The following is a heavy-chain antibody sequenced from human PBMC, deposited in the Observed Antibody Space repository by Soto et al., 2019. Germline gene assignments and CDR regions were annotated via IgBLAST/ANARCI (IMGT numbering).Heavy chain of an antibody. CDR2: INTDGSIT. J-gene: IGHJ4*02. V-gene: IGHV3-74*01. CDR3: ARDTDGLHY. Sequence: GRSLRLSCAASGLIFSNFKMHWVRQAPGKGLVWVSRINTDGSITDYADSVKGRFTVSRDIPKNTLYLQMNSLRAEDTAVYYCARDTDGLHYWGQGTLVTVSS. CDR1: GLIFSNFK.